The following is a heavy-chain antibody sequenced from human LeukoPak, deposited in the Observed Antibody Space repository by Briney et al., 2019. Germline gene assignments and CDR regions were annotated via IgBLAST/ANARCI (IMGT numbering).Heavy chain of an antibody. CDR2: IIPVRGIA. CDR1: GGTFIIYA. V-gene: IGHV1-69*10. Sequence: AAVRVSSMPSGGTFIIYAISWVRQAPGQGRGWMGRIIPVRGIANYAQKFQGRVTITADKSTSTAYMELSSLRSEDTAVYYCAREPGIAVAGTENWFDPWGQGALVTVSS. CDR3: AREPGIAVAGTENWFDP. D-gene: IGHD6-19*01. J-gene: IGHJ5*02.